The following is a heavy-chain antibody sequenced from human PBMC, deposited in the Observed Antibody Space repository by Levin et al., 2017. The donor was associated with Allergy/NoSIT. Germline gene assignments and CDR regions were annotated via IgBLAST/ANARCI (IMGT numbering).Heavy chain of an antibody. CDR2: ISGSGGST. V-gene: IGHV3-23*01. Sequence: GGSLRLSCAASGFTFSSYAMSWVRQAPGKGLEWVSAISGSGGSTYYADSVKGRFTISRDNSKNTLYLQMNSLRAEDTAVYYCANELSDYGDFKYYFDYWGQGTLVTVSS. J-gene: IGHJ4*02. D-gene: IGHD4-17*01. CDR3: ANELSDYGDFKYYFDY. CDR1: GFTFSSYA.